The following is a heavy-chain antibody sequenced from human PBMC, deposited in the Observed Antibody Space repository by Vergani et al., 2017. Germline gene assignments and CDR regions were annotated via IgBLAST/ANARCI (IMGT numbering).Heavy chain of an antibody. V-gene: IGHV1-2*02. Sequence: QVQLVQSGAEVKKPGASVKVSCKASGYTFTGYYMHWVRQAPGQGLEWMGWINPNSGGTNYAQKFQGRVNMTRDTSISTAYMELSRLRSDDTAVYYCARDGFIVATTGQYYYYGMDVWGQGTTVTVSS. CDR3: ARDGFIVATTGQYYYYGMDV. CDR1: GYTFTGYY. CDR2: INPNSGGT. D-gene: IGHD5-12*01. J-gene: IGHJ6*02.